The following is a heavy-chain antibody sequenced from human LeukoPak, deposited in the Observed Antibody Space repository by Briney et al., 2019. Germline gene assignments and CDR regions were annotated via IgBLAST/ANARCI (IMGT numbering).Heavy chain of an antibody. CDR1: GFTFSSYS. D-gene: IGHD6-25*01. Sequence: GGSLRLSCAASGFTFSSYSMNWVRQAPGKGLEWVSSISSSSSYIYYADSVKGRFTISRDNAKNSLYLQMNSLRAEDTAVYYCAREGLYSSEPKDYWGQGTLVTVSS. J-gene: IGHJ4*02. CDR2: ISSSSSYI. CDR3: AREGLYSSEPKDY. V-gene: IGHV3-21*01.